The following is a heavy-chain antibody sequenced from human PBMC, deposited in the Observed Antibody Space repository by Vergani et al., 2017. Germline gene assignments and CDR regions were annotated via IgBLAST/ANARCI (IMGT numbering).Heavy chain of an antibody. CDR2: FYSNGNG. D-gene: IGHD6-19*01. J-gene: IGHJ4*02. CDR1: GSSMVTNNYL. V-gene: IGHV4-39*01. Sequence: QLQLQESGPRLVKPSETLSLTCSVSGSSMVTNNYLWGWIRQSPGGDLEWIGSFYSNGNGFYDSSLESRATINVDTSRNQLSLRLSSVTAADTAVYYCARLRVAGGGFDYWGPGNVVTVSS. CDR3: ARLRVAGGGFDY.